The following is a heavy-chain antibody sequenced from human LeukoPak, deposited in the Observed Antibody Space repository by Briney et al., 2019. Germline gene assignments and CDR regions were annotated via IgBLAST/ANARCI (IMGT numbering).Heavy chain of an antibody. CDR1: GFTFSSYA. J-gene: IGHJ4*02. V-gene: IGHV3-23*01. CDR3: ANWHFWSGYPHLDPYLFDS. CDR2: ISGSGGST. D-gene: IGHD3-3*02. Sequence: GGSLRLSCAASGFTFSSYAMSWVRQAPGKGLEWVSAISGSGGSTYYADSVKGRFTISRDNSKNTLYLQMNRLRAENKAVSYCANWHFWSGYPHLDPYLFDSWGQGTLVTVSS.